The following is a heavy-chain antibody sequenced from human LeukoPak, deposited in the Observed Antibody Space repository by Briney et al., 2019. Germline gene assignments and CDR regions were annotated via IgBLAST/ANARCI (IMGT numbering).Heavy chain of an antibody. V-gene: IGHV1-18*01. J-gene: IGHJ6*02. CDR2: ISAYNGNT. CDR1: GYAFTSYG. Sequence: ASVKVSCKASGYAFTSYGISWVRQAPGQGLEWMGWISAYNGNTNYAQKLQGRVTMTTDTSTSTAYMELRSLRSDDTAVYYCARDRYPFIVVVPAEYYGMDVWGQGTTVTVSS. D-gene: IGHD2-2*01. CDR3: ARDRYPFIVVVPAEYYGMDV.